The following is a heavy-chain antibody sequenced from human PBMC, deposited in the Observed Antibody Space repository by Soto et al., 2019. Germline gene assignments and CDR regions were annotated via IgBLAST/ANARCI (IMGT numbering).Heavy chain of an antibody. Sequence: GGSLRLSCAASGFTFSTYTMNWVRQAPGKGLEWVSSISSGSKYIDYAETVKGRFTISRDNAKNLFYLQMNSLRAEDTALYYCARDYGKLNPWGQGT. D-gene: IGHD2-15*01. CDR3: ARDYGKLNP. J-gene: IGHJ5*02. CDR2: ISSGSKYI. CDR1: GFTFSTYT. V-gene: IGHV3-21*01.